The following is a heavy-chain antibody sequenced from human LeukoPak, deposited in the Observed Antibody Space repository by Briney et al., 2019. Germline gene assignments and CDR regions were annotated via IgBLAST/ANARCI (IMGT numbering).Heavy chain of an antibody. Sequence: SETLSLTCTVSGGSTSSYYWSWIRQPPGKGLEWIGEINHSGSTNYNPSLKSRVTISVDTSKNQFSLKLSSVTAADTAVYYCARSLYDFWSGYSHFDYWGQGTLVTVSS. CDR1: GGSTSSYY. CDR2: INHSGST. J-gene: IGHJ4*02. V-gene: IGHV4-34*01. CDR3: ARSLYDFWSGYSHFDY. D-gene: IGHD3-3*01.